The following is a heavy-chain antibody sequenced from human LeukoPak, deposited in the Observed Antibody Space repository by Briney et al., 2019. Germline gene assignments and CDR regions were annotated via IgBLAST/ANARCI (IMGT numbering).Heavy chain of an antibody. CDR2: IIPIFGTA. Sequence: SVKVSCKASGYTFTSYGISWVRQAPGQGLEWMGGIIPIFGTANYAQKFQGRVTITADESTSTAYMELSSLRSEDTAVYYCASRYSGSFQIDYWGQGTLVTVSS. D-gene: IGHD1-26*01. V-gene: IGHV1-69*13. J-gene: IGHJ4*02. CDR1: GYTFTSYG. CDR3: ASRYSGSFQIDY.